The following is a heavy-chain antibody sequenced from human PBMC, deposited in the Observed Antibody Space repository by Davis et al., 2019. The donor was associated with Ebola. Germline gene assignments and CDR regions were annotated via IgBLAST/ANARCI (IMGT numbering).Heavy chain of an antibody. CDR1: GYSFTSYW. V-gene: IGHV5-51*01. Sequence: GESLKTSRKGSGYSFTSYWNGWVRQMPGKGLEWMGVLYPGDSDASYSPSFQGKVTISADKSIHTAYLQWSSLNASDTAMYYCARAASYYYYPLNVWGQGTTVTVSS. CDR2: LYPGDSDA. CDR3: ARAASYYYYPLNV. J-gene: IGHJ6*02.